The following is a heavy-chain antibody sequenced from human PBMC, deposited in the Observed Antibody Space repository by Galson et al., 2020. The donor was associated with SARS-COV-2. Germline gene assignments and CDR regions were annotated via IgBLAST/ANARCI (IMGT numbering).Heavy chain of an antibody. CDR3: ARSPNSDYYYYRDV. Sequence: ASVKVSCKASGYTFTSYDINWVRQATGQGLEWMGWMNTNSGNTGYAQKFQGRVTITRNTSISTAYMELSSLRSEDTAVYYCARSPNSDYYYYRDVWGKGTTVTISS. J-gene: IGHJ6*03. CDR1: GYTFTSYD. CDR2: MNTNSGNT. V-gene: IGHV1-8*03. D-gene: IGHD3-10*01.